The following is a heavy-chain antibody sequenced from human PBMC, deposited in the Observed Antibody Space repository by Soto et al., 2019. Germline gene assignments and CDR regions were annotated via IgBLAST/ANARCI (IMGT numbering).Heavy chain of an antibody. Sequence: ASVKVSCKASGYTFTSYGISWVRQAPGQGLEWMGWISAYNGNTNYAQKLQGRVTMTTDTSTSTAYMELRSLRSDDTAVYYCARETYYDILTGYFYYFDYWGQGTLVTVSS. D-gene: IGHD3-9*01. CDR1: GYTFTSYG. V-gene: IGHV1-18*01. CDR3: ARETYYDILTGYFYYFDY. J-gene: IGHJ4*02. CDR2: ISAYNGNT.